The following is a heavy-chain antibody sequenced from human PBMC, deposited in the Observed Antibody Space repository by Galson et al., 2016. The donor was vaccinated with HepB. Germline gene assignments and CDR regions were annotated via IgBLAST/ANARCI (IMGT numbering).Heavy chain of an antibody. CDR3: ATGNGHAFDI. CDR2: IKQDGSEK. V-gene: IGHV3-7*01. J-gene: IGHJ3*02. D-gene: IGHD2-8*01. Sequence: SGAEVKKPGESLRLSCAVSGFTFRSYWMSWVRQAPGRGLEWVANIKQDGSEKYYLDSVKGRFTISRDNAKNTLYLQMNSLRAEDTAVYYCATGNGHAFDIWGQGTMVTVSS. CDR1: GFTFRSYW.